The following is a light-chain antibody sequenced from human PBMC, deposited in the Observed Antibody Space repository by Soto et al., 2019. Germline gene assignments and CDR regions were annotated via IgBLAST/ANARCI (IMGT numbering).Light chain of an antibody. CDR3: QQSYSTPIT. J-gene: IGKJ5*01. Sequence: DIQMTQSPSTLSASVGDRVTIACRSSQSISSWLAWYQQKPGKAPKLLIYAASSLQSGVPSRFSGSGSGTDFTLTISSLQPEDFATYYCQQSYSTPITFGQGTRLEIK. V-gene: IGKV1-39*01. CDR2: AAS. CDR1: QSISSW.